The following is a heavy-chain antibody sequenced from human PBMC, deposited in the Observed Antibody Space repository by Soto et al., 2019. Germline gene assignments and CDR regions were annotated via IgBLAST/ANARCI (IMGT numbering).Heavy chain of an antibody. CDR3: ARAGRSYSNDY. D-gene: IGHD2-21*01. CDR2: ISAYNGNT. Sequence: QVQLVQSGAEVKKPGASVKVSCKASGYTFSNYGVTWVRQAPGQGLEWMGWISAYNGNTNYAQKLQARVTMTTDTSPSTAYMELRSLRSDDTAVYYCARAGRSYSNDYWGQGTLVTVSS. V-gene: IGHV1-18*01. J-gene: IGHJ4*02. CDR1: GYTFSNYG.